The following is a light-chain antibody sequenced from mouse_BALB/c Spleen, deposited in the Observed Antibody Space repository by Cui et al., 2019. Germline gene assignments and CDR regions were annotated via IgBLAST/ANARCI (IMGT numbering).Light chain of an antibody. CDR1: SSVSY. J-gene: IGKJ1*01. CDR3: QQWSSYPRT. CDR2: DTS. Sequence: QIVLTQSPSSMSASPGEKVTMTCSASSSVSYMYWYQQKPGSSPRLLIYDTSNLASGVPVRFSGSGSGNSYSLTISRMEAEDAATYYCQQWSSYPRTFGGGTKLEIK. V-gene: IGKV4-55*01.